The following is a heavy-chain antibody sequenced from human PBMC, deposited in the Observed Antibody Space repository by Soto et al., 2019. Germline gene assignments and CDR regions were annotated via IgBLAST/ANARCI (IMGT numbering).Heavy chain of an antibody. V-gene: IGHV4-39*01. Sequence: PSETLSLTCTVSGGSISSSSSYWDWIRQPPGKGLEWIGSNYYSGSTYYNPSLKSRVTISVDTSKNQVSLKLSSVTAADTAVYYCARREHYGLYVYSAQGTLVTVSS. CDR3: ARREHYGLYVY. J-gene: IGHJ4*02. CDR2: NYYSGST. CDR1: GGSISSSSSY. D-gene: IGHD4-17*01.